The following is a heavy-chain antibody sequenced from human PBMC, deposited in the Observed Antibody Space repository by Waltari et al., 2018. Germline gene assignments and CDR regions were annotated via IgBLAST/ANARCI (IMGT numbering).Heavy chain of an antibody. CDR3: ARVHQAYYDFWSGMLGDYYYYMDV. Sequence: EVQLVESGGGLVKPGGSLRLSCAASGFTFSSYSMNWVRQAPGKGMEWVSSISSSSSYIYCAYSLKVRFTIARDNAKHSLYLQMNSLRGEDTAVYYCARVHQAYYDFWSGMLGDYYYYMDVWGKGTTVTVSS. J-gene: IGHJ6*03. CDR2: ISSSSSYI. V-gene: IGHV3-21*01. CDR1: GFTFSSYS. D-gene: IGHD3-3*01.